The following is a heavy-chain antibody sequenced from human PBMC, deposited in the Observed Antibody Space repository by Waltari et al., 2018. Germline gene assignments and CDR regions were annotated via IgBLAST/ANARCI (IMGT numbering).Heavy chain of an antibody. CDR2: VDPEDGKT. V-gene: IGHV1-69-2*01. CDR1: GYTFTDYY. D-gene: IGHD1-1*01. J-gene: IGHJ4*02. CDR3: SFQLERRGGFDY. Sequence: EVQLVQSGAEVKKPGATVKISCKVSGYTFTDYYMHWVQQAPGKGLEWMGRVDPEDGKTKYAEKCQGRLTITPDTSTDTAYMELSSLGSGDTAVYYCSFQLERRGGFDYWGQGTLVTVSS.